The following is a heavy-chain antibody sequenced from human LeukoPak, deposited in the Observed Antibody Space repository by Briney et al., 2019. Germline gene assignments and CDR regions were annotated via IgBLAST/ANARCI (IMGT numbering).Heavy chain of an antibody. CDR3: AKVVYDFWSGYDY. J-gene: IGHJ4*02. Sequence: PGGSLRLSCVASGFTFSNFAMNWVRQAPGKGLEWVSVIGGSGDGTHYADSVKGRFTISRDNSKNTLFLQMNSLRAEDTAVYYCAKVVYDFWSGYDYWGQGTLVTVSS. V-gene: IGHV3-23*01. CDR2: IGGSGDGT. D-gene: IGHD3-3*01. CDR1: GFTFSNFA.